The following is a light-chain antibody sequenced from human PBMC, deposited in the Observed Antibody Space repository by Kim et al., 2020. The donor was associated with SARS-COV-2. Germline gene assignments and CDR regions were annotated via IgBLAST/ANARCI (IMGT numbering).Light chain of an antibody. CDR2: DAS. Sequence: GSPGERATLSCTASQSVSSNIAWYQQKPGQAPRLLISDASTRATGIPARFSGGGSGTDFTLTISSLQSEDFAVYYCQQYNRWPRTFGQGTKVDIK. CDR3: QQYNRWPRT. J-gene: IGKJ1*01. V-gene: IGKV3-15*01. CDR1: QSVSSN.